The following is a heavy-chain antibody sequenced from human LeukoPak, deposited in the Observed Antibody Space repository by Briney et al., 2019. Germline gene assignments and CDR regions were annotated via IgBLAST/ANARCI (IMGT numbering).Heavy chain of an antibody. CDR2: ISGSGGST. CDR1: GFTFSSYA. CDR3: AKQYYYDSSGYSDLDY. V-gene: IGHV3-23*01. Sequence: PGGSLRLSCAASGFTFSSYAMSWVRQAPGKGLEWVSAISGSGGSTYYADSVKGRFTISRDNSKITLYLQMNSLRAEDTAVYYCAKQYYYDSSGYSDLDYWGQGTLVTVSS. D-gene: IGHD3-22*01. J-gene: IGHJ4*02.